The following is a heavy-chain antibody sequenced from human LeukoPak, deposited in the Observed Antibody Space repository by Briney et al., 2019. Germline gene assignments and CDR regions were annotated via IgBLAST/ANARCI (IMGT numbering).Heavy chain of an antibody. CDR1: GFTFSNAW. D-gene: IGHD5-12*01. Sequence: GGSLRLSCAASGFTFSNAWMSWVRQAPGKGLEWVGRIKSKTDGGTTDYAAPVKGRFTISRDDSKNTLYLQMNSLRAEDTAVYYCAKEGSGVAKPTPHYYYYYYMDVWGKGTTVTISS. V-gene: IGHV3-15*01. J-gene: IGHJ6*03. CDR2: IKSKTDGGTT. CDR3: AKEGSGVAKPTPHYYYYYYMDV.